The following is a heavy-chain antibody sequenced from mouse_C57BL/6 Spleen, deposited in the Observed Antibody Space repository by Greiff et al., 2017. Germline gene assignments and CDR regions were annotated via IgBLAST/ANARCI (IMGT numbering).Heavy chain of an antibody. D-gene: IGHD2-3*01. CDR1: GYTFTSYW. Sequence: QVQLQQSGTELVKPGASVKLSCKASGYTFTSYWMHWVKQRPGQGLEWIGNINPSNGGTNYNEKFKSKATLTVDKSSSTAYMQLSSLTSEDSAVYYCAFYDGYDYYAMDYWGQGTSVTVSS. V-gene: IGHV1-53*01. J-gene: IGHJ4*01. CDR2: INPSNGGT. CDR3: AFYDGYDYYAMDY.